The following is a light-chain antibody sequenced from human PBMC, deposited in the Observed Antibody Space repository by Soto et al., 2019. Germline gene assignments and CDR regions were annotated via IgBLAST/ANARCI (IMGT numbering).Light chain of an antibody. CDR2: EVS. J-gene: IGLJ1*01. CDR1: SSDVGGYNY. CDR3: SSYTSSRIYV. Sequence: QSLLSQPASVSGSPGQSITMSCTGTSSDVGGYNYVSWYQQHPGKAPKLIIYEVSNRPSGVSNRFSGSKSGNTASLTIPGLQAEDEADYYCSSYTSSRIYVFGSGTKVTVL. V-gene: IGLV2-14*01.